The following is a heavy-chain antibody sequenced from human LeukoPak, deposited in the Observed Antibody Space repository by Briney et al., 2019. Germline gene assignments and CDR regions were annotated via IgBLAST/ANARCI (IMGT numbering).Heavy chain of an antibody. CDR2: INHDGTDK. J-gene: IGHJ5*02. V-gene: IGHV3-7*05. CDR1: GFTSTSYW. Sequence: GGSLRLSCAASGFTSTSYWMTWVRQAPGKGLHWVANINHDGTDKDYADSVKGRFTISRDNAKRSVFLQMNSLRAEDTGLYYCAREDWGPRFDPRGQGTLVTVSS. D-gene: IGHD7-27*01. CDR3: AREDWGPRFDP.